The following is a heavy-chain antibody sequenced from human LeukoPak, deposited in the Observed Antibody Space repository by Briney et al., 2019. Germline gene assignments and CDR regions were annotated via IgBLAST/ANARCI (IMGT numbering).Heavy chain of an antibody. CDR1: GYTLTELS. D-gene: IGHD3-16*01. V-gene: IGHV1-24*01. CDR2: FDPEDGGT. CDR3: ATAHPTPGILGGWFDP. J-gene: IGHJ5*02. Sequence: ASVKVSCKVSGYTLTELSMHWVRQAPGKGLEWMGGFDPEDGGTIYAQKFQGRVTMTEDTSTDTAYMELSSLRSEDTAVYYCATAHPTPGILGGWFDPWGQGTLVTVSS.